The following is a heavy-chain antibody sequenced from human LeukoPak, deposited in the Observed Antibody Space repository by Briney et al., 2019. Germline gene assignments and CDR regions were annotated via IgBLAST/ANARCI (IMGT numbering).Heavy chain of an antibody. D-gene: IGHD1-7*01. Sequence: GASVKVSCKASGYTFSAYYMHWVRQAPGHGLEWMGWIRPNTGATNYAQRFQGTVAVTWDTSISTVYMELSRLRSDDTAMYYCTSYNVELGPDFWGQGTLVTVSS. CDR2: IRPNTGAT. V-gene: IGHV1-2*02. CDR3: TSYNVELGPDF. J-gene: IGHJ4*02. CDR1: GYTFSAYY.